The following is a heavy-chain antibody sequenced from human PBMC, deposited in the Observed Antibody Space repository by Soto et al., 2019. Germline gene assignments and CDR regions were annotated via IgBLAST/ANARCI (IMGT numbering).Heavy chain of an antibody. CDR3: ARDHCISTTCFHDY. CDR1: GDTFNTYS. Sequence: QVQLVQSGAEVKKPGSSVKVSCKASGDTFNTYSISWVRQAPGQGLEWMGGIIPIFGTANYAQNFQDRVTITADASTNTAYMDLSGLRPDDTAVYYCARDHCISTTCFHDYWGQGTLVTVSS. CDR2: IIPIFGTA. D-gene: IGHD2-2*01. J-gene: IGHJ4*02. V-gene: IGHV1-69*12.